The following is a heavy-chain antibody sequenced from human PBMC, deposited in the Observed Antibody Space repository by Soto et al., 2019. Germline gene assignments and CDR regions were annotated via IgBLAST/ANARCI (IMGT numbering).Heavy chain of an antibody. D-gene: IGHD2-2*01. V-gene: IGHV1-18*01. CDR1: GYTFTSYG. Sequence: ASVKVSCKASGYTFTSYGISWVRQAPGQGLEWMGWISAYNGNTNYAQKLQGRVTMTTDTSTSTAYMELRSLRSDDTAVYYCARDLVVVVPAAIVGGNWFDPWGQGTLVTVSS. CDR2: ISAYNGNT. J-gene: IGHJ5*02. CDR3: ARDLVVVVPAAIVGGNWFDP.